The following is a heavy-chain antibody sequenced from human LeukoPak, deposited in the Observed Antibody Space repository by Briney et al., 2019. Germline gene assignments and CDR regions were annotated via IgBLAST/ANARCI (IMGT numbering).Heavy chain of an antibody. D-gene: IGHD3-9*01. CDR2: INPSGGST. CDR1: GYTFTSYY. J-gene: IGHJ4*02. CDR3: AREFYILTGYSAGPYFDY. Sequence: ASVKVSCKASGYTFTSYYMHWVRQAPGQGLELMGIINPSGGSTSYAQKFQGRVTMTRDTSTSTVYMELSSLRSEDTAVYYCAREFYILTGYSAGPYFDYWGQGTLVTVSS. V-gene: IGHV1-46*01.